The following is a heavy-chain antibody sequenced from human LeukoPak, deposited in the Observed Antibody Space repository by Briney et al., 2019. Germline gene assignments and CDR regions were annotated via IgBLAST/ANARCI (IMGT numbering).Heavy chain of an antibody. CDR3: ARRGYYYDSSGYGDY. CDR1: GYSFTSYW. V-gene: IGHV5-51*01. CDR2: LYPGDCDT. J-gene: IGHJ4*02. D-gene: IGHD3-22*01. Sequence: GGSLKISCKGSGYSFTSYWIGWVRHLPGKGLEWMGILYPGDCDTRYSASFQGEVTISADKSISTAYLQWSSLKASDTAMYYCARRGYYYDSSGYGDYWGQGTLVTVSS.